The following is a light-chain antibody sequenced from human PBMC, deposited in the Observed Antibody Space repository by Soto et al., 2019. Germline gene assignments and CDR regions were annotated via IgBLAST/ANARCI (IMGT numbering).Light chain of an antibody. Sequence: SGFTQLQTNLSLSPGERRTLSCPARQSGSSYSAWYQHKPDQAPKLLIYDAAQRPTGNPARVTRSGTGTDFTLTISRLEPADFAAYYCHPRSNCPPCTSGQGTKL. V-gene: IGKV3-11*01. CDR2: DAA. CDR1: QSGSSY. J-gene: IGKJ1*01. CDR3: HPRSNCPPCT.